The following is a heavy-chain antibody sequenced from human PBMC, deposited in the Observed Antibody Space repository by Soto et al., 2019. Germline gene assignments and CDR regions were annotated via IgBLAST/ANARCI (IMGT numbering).Heavy chain of an antibody. CDR3: ARRSWRGRADY. CDR1: GFTFSSYA. V-gene: IGHV3-23*01. D-gene: IGHD3-10*01. Sequence: GSLRLSCAATGFTFSSYAMSWVRQAPGKGLEWVSGIGGSGGDTYYADSVKGRFTVSRDNAENTLYLQLNSLRVEDTAIYYCARRSWRGRADYWGQGILVSVSS. J-gene: IGHJ4*02. CDR2: IGGSGGDT.